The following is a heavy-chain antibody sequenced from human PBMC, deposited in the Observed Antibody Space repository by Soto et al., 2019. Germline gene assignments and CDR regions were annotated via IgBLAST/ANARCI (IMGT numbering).Heavy chain of an antibody. CDR2: ISSNGGST. V-gene: IGHV3-64*01. D-gene: IGHD6-19*01. Sequence: EVPLVESGGGLVQPGGSLRLSCAASGFTFTSYAMHWVRQAPGKGLEYVSAISSNGGSTYYANSVKGRFTISRGNSKNTLYLQMGSLRAEDMAVYYCARQWLDSYYFDYWGQGTLVTVSS. J-gene: IGHJ4*02. CDR3: ARQWLDSYYFDY. CDR1: GFTFTSYA.